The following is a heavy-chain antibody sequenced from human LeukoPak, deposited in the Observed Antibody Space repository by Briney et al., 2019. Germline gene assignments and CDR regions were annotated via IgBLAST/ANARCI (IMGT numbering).Heavy chain of an antibody. D-gene: IGHD2-2*01. Sequence: GGSLRLSCAASGFTFSSFGMHWVRQTPAKGLEWVAFIRYDGSNKYYADSVKGRFTISRDNSKNTLYLQMNSLRAEDTAVYYCAKDDGIVVVPAAIGGAFDIWGQGTMVTVSS. V-gene: IGHV3-30*02. CDR1: GFTFSSFG. CDR3: AKDDGIVVVPAAIGGAFDI. CDR2: IRYDGSNK. J-gene: IGHJ3*02.